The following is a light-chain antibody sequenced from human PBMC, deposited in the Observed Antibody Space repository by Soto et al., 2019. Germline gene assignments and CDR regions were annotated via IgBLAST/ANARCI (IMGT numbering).Light chain of an antibody. V-gene: IGKV3-15*01. CDR1: QSVHNN. CDR2: DTA. Sequence: EVVMTQSPHTLSVSPGDRDTLSCRARQSVHNNLAWYQEKPGQAPRLLLFDTAPRATDITISFAGGGSGTEVTLTIRSLQSEDSAVYYWQQYEIWPLTVGGGTKVEIK. J-gene: IGKJ4*01. CDR3: QQYEIWPLT.